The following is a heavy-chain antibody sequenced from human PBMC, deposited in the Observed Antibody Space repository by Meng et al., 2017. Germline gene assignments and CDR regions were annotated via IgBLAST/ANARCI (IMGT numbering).Heavy chain of an antibody. Sequence: QAQLKQWGAGLLKPSGTLSLLCAVYGGSFSGYYWSWIRQPPGKGLEWIGEINHSGSTNYNPSLKSRVTISVDTSKNQFSLKLSSVTAADTAVYYCARRGIAARPFYYWGQGTLVTVSS. V-gene: IGHV4-34*01. CDR2: INHSGST. J-gene: IGHJ4*02. CDR1: GGSFSGYY. CDR3: ARRGIAARPFYY. D-gene: IGHD6-6*01.